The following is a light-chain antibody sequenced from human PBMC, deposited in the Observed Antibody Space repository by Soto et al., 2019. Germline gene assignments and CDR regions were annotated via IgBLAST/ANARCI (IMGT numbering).Light chain of an antibody. CDR2: AAS. J-gene: IGKJ1*01. CDR3: QQHNNWLRT. Sequence: EIVMTQSPATLSVSPGESDNLYCRAIQSVNSNLAWYQQNPGQAPRLLIYAASTRATGIPARFSGSGFGTEFTFTISSLQSEDFAVYYCQQHNNWLRTFDQGTKVDIK. CDR1: QSVNSN. V-gene: IGKV3-15*01.